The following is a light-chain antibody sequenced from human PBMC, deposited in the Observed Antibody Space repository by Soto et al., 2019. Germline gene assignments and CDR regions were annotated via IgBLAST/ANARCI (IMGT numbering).Light chain of an antibody. Sequence: EIVLTQSPGTLSLSPGERATLSCRASQSVSSTYLAWYQQKPGQAPRLLIYGASSRATGIPDRFSGSVSGTDFPLTITRLEPEDFAVYYCQQYGISPFTFGPGTKVDIK. CDR2: GAS. V-gene: IGKV3-20*01. CDR3: QQYGISPFT. CDR1: QSVSSTY. J-gene: IGKJ3*01.